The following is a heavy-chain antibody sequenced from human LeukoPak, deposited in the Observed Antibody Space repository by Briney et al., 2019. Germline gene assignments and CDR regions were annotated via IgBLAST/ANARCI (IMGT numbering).Heavy chain of an antibody. D-gene: IGHD6-6*01. CDR3: ASSSIAARLSDY. J-gene: IGHJ4*02. CDR2: IYYSGST. CDR1: GGSISSSSYY. Sequence: SETLSLTCTVSGGSISSSSYYWGWIRQPPGKGLEWIGSIYYSGSTYYNPSLKSRVTISVDTFKNQFSLKLSSVTAADTAVYYCASSSIAARLSDYWGQGTLVTVSS. V-gene: IGHV4-39*01.